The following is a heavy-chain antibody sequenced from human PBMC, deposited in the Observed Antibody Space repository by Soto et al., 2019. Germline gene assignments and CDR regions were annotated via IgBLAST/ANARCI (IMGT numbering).Heavy chain of an antibody. CDR2: INAGNGNT. CDR3: ARSRIIAAARNPPMAFDI. V-gene: IGHV1-3*01. Sequence: ASVKVSCKASGYTFTSYAMHWVRQAPGQRLEWMGWINAGNGNTKYSQKFQGRVTITRDTSASTAYMELSSLRSEDTAVYYCARSRIIAAARNPPMAFDIWGQGTMVTVSS. D-gene: IGHD6-13*01. CDR1: GYTFTSYA. J-gene: IGHJ3*02.